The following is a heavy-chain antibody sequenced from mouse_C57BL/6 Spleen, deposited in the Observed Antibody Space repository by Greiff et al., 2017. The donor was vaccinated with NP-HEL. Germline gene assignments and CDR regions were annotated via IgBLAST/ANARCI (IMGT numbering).Heavy chain of an antibody. CDR1: GYAFSSYW. D-gene: IGHD3-3*01. V-gene: IGHV1-80*01. CDR2: IYPGDGDT. J-gene: IGHJ4*01. Sequence: VQVVESGAELVKPGASVKISCKASGYAFSSYWMNWVKQRPGKGLEWIGQIYPGDGDTNYNGKFKGKATLTADKSSSTAYMQLSSLTSEDSAVYFCARRGDLYYYARDYWGQGTSVTVSS. CDR3: ARRGDLYYYARDY.